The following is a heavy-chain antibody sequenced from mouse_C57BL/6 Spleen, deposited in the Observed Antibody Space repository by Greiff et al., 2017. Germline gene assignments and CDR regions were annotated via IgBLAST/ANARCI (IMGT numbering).Heavy chain of an antibody. CDR1: GYTFTDYE. D-gene: IGHD2-4*01. Sequence: QVQLQQSGAELVRPGASVTLSCKASGYTFTDYEMHWVKQTPVHGLEWIGAIDPEIGGTAYNQKFKGKAILTADKSSSTAYMELRSLTSEDSAVYYCTRRGLPPFAYWGQGTLVTVSA. CDR3: TRRGLPPFAY. J-gene: IGHJ3*01. V-gene: IGHV1-15*01. CDR2: IDPEIGGT.